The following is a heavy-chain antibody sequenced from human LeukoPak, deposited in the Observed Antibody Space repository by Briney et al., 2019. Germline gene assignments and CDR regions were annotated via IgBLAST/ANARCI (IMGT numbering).Heavy chain of an antibody. CDR2: IYTSGST. CDR3: AREWPWLIAPPYYFDY. J-gene: IGHJ4*02. CDR1: GGSISSYY. D-gene: IGHD3-16*01. V-gene: IGHV4-4*07. Sequence: PSETLSLTCTVSGGSISSYYWSWIRQPAGKGLEWIGRIYTSGSTNYNPSLKSRVTMSVDTSKNQFSLKLSSVTAADTAVYYCAREWPWLIAPPYYFDYWGQGTLVTVFS.